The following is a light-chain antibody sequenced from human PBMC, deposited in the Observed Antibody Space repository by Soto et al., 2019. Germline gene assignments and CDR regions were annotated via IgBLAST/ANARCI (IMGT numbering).Light chain of an antibody. CDR1: SGHSSYA. Sequence: QPVLTQSPSASASVGASVKLTCTLSSGHSSYAIAWHQQQPEKGPRYLMKLNSDGSHSKGDGIPDRFSGSSSGAERYLTISSLQSEAEADYYCQTWGTGTWVFGGGTKLTVL. V-gene: IGLV4-69*01. CDR2: LNSDGSH. CDR3: QTWGTGTWV. J-gene: IGLJ3*02.